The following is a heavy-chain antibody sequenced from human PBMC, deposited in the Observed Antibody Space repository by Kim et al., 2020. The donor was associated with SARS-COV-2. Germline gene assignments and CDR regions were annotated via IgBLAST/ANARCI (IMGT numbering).Heavy chain of an antibody. Sequence: GGSLRLSCAGSGFTFSGFAMSWFRQAPGKGLEWVSGISGGGTTYYADSVKGRFTVSRDNSRNTLSLQMNSLRVEDTALYYCARVTSGPNVVRDSFVAWG. J-gene: IGHJ3*01. CDR2: ISGGGTT. CDR3: ARVTSGPNVVRDSFVA. V-gene: IGHV3-23*01. D-gene: IGHD3-10*01. CDR1: GFTFSGFA.